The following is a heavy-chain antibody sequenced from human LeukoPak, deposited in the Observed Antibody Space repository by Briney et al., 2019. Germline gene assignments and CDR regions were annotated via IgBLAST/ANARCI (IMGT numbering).Heavy chain of an antibody. D-gene: IGHD1-26*01. Sequence: ASVKVSCKASGYTFTSYYMHWVRQALGQGLEGRGIINPSGGSTSYAQKFQGRVTMTRDMSTSTVYMELSSLRSEDTAVYYCARGFAPVWWPPGVPYWGQGTLVTVSS. CDR1: GYTFTSYY. CDR2: INPSGGST. J-gene: IGHJ4*02. CDR3: ARGFAPVWWPPGVPY. V-gene: IGHV1-46*01.